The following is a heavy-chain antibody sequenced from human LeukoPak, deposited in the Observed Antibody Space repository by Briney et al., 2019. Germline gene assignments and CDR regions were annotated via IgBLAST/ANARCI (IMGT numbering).Heavy chain of an antibody. CDR3: TTSNEWLREFDY. CDR2: ISYDGSNK. CDR1: GFTFSSYA. J-gene: IGHJ4*02. D-gene: IGHD5-12*01. Sequence: PGGSLRLSCAASGFTFSSYAMHWVRQAPGKGLEWVAVISYDGSNKYYADSVKGRFTISRDNSKNTLYLQMNSLKAEDTAVYYCTTSNEWLREFDYWGQGTLVTVSS. V-gene: IGHV3-30*04.